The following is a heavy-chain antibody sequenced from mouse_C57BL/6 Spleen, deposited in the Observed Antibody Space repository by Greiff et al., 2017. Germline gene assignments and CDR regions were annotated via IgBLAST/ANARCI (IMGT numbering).Heavy chain of an antibody. D-gene: IGHD1-1*01. J-gene: IGHJ2*01. CDR1: GYTFTDYY. CDR2: IYPGSGNT. V-gene: IGHV1-76*01. Sequence: QVQLKQSGAELVRPGASVTLSCKASGYTFTDYYINWVKQRPGQGLEWIARIYPGSGNTYYNEKFKGKATLTAEKSSSTAYMQLSSLTSEDSAVYFCARGYGSRNYFDYWGQGTTLTVSS. CDR3: ARGYGSRNYFDY.